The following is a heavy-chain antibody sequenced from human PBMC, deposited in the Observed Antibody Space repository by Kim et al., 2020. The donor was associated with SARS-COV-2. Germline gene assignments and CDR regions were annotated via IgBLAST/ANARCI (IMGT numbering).Heavy chain of an antibody. CDR2: IAGSDGRT. CDR3: VRRAPSEWGSQDC. CDR1: GFIFTTYA. D-gene: IGHD1-26*01. Sequence: GGSLRLSCAASGFIFTTYAMSWVRQAPGKGLEWVSTIAGSDGRTFYADSVKGRFTISRDNSMNTLYLQMNSLRAEDTALYYCVRRAPSEWGSQDCWGQGTLVTVSS. V-gene: IGHV3-23*01. J-gene: IGHJ4*02.